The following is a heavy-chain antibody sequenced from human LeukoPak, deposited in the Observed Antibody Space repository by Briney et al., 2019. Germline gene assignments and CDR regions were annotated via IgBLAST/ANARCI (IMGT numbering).Heavy chain of an antibody. CDR2: NNHSGST. Sequence: PSETLSLTCTVSGGSISSDYWSWIRQPPGKGLEWIGENNHSGSTNYNPSHKSRVTISVDTSKNQFSLKLSSVTAADTAVYYCARERGRYYDSSSYWGQGTLVTVSS. CDR1: GGSISSDY. D-gene: IGHD3-22*01. J-gene: IGHJ4*02. V-gene: IGHV4-34*01. CDR3: ARERGRYYDSSSY.